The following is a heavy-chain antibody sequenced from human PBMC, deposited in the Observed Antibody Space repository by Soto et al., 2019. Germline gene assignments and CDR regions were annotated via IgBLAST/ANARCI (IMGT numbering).Heavy chain of an antibody. D-gene: IGHD3-10*01. CDR2: IYYSGST. J-gene: IGHJ5*02. CDR3: ARDPGSGSYYGWFDP. Sequence: SETLSLTCTVAGGSVSSGSYYRSWIRQPPGKGLEWIGYIYYSGSTNYNPSLKSRVTISVDTSKNQFSLKLSSVTAADTAVYYCARDPGSGSYYGWFDPWGQGTLVTVSS. V-gene: IGHV4-61*01. CDR1: GGSVSSGSYY.